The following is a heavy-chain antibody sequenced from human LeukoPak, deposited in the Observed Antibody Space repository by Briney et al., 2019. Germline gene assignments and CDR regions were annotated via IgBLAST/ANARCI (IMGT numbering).Heavy chain of an antibody. J-gene: IGHJ4*02. CDR2: PYYSGST. CDR1: GGSISRYY. V-gene: IGHV4-59*01. CDR3: AGSLAYDILTGYPLGYFDY. Sequence: PSETLSLTCTVSGGSISRYYWSWIRQPPGKGLEWIGHPYYSGSTNYNPSLKSRVTISVDTSKNQFSLKLSSVTAADTAVYYCAGSLAYDILTGYPLGYFDYWGQGTLVTVSS. D-gene: IGHD3-9*01.